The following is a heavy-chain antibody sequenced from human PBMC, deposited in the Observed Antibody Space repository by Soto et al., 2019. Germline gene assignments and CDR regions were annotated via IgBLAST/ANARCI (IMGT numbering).Heavy chain of an antibody. V-gene: IGHV3-74*01. CDR3: ARDPYDTPKAHYYYMDV. Sequence: PGGSLRLSSTSSGFTFRSYWMHWVRQAPGKGLVWVSRINSDGSSTSYADSVKGRFTISRDNAKNTLYLQMNSLRAEDTAVYYCARDPYDTPKAHYYYMDVWSKGTTVTVSS. CDR1: GFTFRSYW. D-gene: IGHD5-18*01. J-gene: IGHJ6*03. CDR2: INSDGSST.